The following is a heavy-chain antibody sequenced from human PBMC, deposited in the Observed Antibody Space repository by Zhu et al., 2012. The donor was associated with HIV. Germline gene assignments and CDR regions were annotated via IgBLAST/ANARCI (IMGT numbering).Heavy chain of an antibody. J-gene: IGHJ4*02. CDR3: ARSKRRQWDFDY. CDR2: IYYSGST. Sequence: QVQLQESGPGLVKPSETLSLTCTVSGGSISSHYWSWIRQPPGKGLEWIGYIYYSGSTNYNPSLKSRVTISVDTSKNQFSLKLSSVTAADTAVYHCARSKRRQWDFDYWGQGTLGHRLL. V-gene: IGHV4-59*11. D-gene: IGHD6-19*01. CDR1: GGSISSHY.